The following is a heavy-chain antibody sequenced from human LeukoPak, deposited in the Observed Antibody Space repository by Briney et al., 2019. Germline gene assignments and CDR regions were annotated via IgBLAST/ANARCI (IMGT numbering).Heavy chain of an antibody. CDR3: ARHRSGSRNWFDP. V-gene: IGHV4-39*01. CDR2: IYYSGST. Sequence: PSETLSLTCTVSGGSISSSSYYWGWIRQPPGKGLEWIGSIYYSGSTYYNPSLKSRVTISVDTSKSQFSLKLSSVTAADTAVYYCARHRSGSRNWFDPWGQGTLVTVSS. J-gene: IGHJ5*02. D-gene: IGHD1-26*01. CDR1: GGSISSSSYY.